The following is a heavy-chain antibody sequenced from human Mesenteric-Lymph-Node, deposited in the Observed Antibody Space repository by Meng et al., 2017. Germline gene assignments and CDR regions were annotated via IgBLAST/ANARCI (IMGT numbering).Heavy chain of an antibody. D-gene: IGHD6-13*01. V-gene: IGHV4-4*02. Sequence: VHLTDPVPVRLNPSEPLSPILAALGGPIRSFDGWPWVRQPPGQGLEWIGEIYHSGSTNYNPSLKSRVTISVDKSKNQFSLKLSSVTAADTAVYYCARVAAAGNEWFDPWGQGTLVTVSS. J-gene: IGHJ5*02. CDR1: GGPIRSFDG. CDR2: IYHSGST. CDR3: ARVAAAGNEWFDP.